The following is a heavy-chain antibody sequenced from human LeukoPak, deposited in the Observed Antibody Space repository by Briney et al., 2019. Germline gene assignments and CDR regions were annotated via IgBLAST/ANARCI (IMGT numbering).Heavy chain of an antibody. CDR2: INSDGSTT. CDR1: GFTFSHYW. Sequence: PGGSLRLSCAASGFTFSHYWMHWVRQAPGKGLVWVSRINSDGSTTSYADSLKGRFTISRDNTKNSLFLQMNSLRAEDTAVYYCARDSPGTTASDYWGQGTLVTVSS. D-gene: IGHD1-1*01. J-gene: IGHJ4*02. V-gene: IGHV3-74*01. CDR3: ARDSPGTTASDY.